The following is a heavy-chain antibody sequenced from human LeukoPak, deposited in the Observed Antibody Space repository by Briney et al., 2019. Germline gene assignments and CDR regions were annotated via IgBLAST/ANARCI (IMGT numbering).Heavy chain of an antibody. Sequence: GASGKVSCKTSGYTFNRYGVAWVRQAPGQGLEWVGWISGSNGNTNYAQKLQGRVTMTTDTATSTAYMELRSLTSDDTAMYYCARAGRGTYYYFDYWGQGTLVTVSS. D-gene: IGHD1-26*01. J-gene: IGHJ4*02. CDR2: ISGSNGNT. CDR1: GYTFNRYG. CDR3: ARAGRGTYYYFDY. V-gene: IGHV1-18*01.